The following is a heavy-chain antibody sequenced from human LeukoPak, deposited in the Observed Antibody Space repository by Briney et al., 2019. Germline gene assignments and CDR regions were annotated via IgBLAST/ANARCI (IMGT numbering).Heavy chain of an antibody. CDR1: GFTFGSYS. D-gene: IGHD1/OR15-1a*01. CDR3: AKGEHDTYSLSFDY. J-gene: IGHJ4*02. V-gene: IGHV3-21*04. Sequence: GGSLRLSCAASGFTFGSYSMNWVRQAPGKGLEWVSSISSSSSYIYYADSVKGRFTISRENSKNTLYLQMNSLRAEDSAIYYCAKGEHDTYSLSFDYWGQGTLVTVSS. CDR2: ISSSSSYI.